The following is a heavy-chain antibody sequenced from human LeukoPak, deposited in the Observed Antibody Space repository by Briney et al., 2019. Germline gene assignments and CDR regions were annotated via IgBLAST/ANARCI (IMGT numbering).Heavy chain of an antibody. J-gene: IGHJ6*02. Sequence: GGSLRLSCAASGFTFSYYGMSWVRQAPGKGLEWVANIKQDGSEKYYVDSVKGRFTISRDNAKNSLYVQMNSLRVEDTAVYYCAGANYYGMDVWGQGTTVTVSS. V-gene: IGHV3-7*01. CDR2: IKQDGSEK. CDR1: GFTFSYYG. CDR3: AGANYYGMDV.